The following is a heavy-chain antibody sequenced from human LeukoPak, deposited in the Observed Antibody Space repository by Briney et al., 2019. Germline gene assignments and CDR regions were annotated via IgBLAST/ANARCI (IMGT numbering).Heavy chain of an antibody. J-gene: IGHJ4*02. V-gene: IGHV3-30*18. CDR2: ISYDGSNK. D-gene: IGHD3-9*01. Sequence: TGGSLRLSCVASGFTFSSYGMHWVRQAPGKGLEWVAVISYDGSNKYYADSVKGRFTISRDNSKNTLYLQMNSLRAEDTAVYYCAKDREYYDILTGLDYWGQGTLVTVSS. CDR3: AKDREYYDILTGLDY. CDR1: GFTFSSYG.